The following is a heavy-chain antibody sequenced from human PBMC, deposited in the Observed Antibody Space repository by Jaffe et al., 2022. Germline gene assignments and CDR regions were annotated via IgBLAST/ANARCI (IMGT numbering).Heavy chain of an antibody. CDR1: GFTFSSYS. J-gene: IGHJ4*02. CDR2: ISSSSSTI. Sequence: EVQLVESGGGLVQPGGSLRLSCAASGFTFSSYSMNWVRQAPGKGLEWVSYISSSSSTIYYADSVKGRFTISRDNAKNSLYLQMNSLRAEDTAVYYCARVPDMVQGVISLWHEDNYFDYWGQGTLVTVSS. V-gene: IGHV3-48*01. D-gene: IGHD3-10*01. CDR3: ARVPDMVQGVISLWHEDNYFDY.